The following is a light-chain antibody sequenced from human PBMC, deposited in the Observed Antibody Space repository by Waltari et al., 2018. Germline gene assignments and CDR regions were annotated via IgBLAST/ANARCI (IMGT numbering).Light chain of an antibody. V-gene: IGKV3-11*01. J-gene: IGKJ5*01. CDR1: KSVSSS. Sequence: EIVLTQSPATLSLSPGERATLSCRPSKSVSSSLAWYQHKPGQSPRLLIYDASNRATGIPARFSGSGSGTDFTLTISSLEPEDFAVYYCQQRSNWPPVVTFGQGTRLEIK. CDR2: DAS. CDR3: QQRSNWPPVVT.